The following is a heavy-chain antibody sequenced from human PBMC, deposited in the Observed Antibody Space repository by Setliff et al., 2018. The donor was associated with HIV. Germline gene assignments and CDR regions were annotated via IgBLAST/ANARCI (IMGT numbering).Heavy chain of an antibody. J-gene: IGHJ4*02. V-gene: IGHV3-30*04. CDR2: ISYDGINK. Sequence: GGSLRLSCAASGFTFSSYAMHWVRQAPGKGLEWVAVISYDGINKYYADSVKGRFTISRDNYTNTLYLQMNSLRAEDTAVYYCARGLSFHDPGGFDYWGQGTLVTVSS. CDR3: ARGLSFHDPGGFDY. D-gene: IGHD3-10*01. CDR1: GFTFSSYA.